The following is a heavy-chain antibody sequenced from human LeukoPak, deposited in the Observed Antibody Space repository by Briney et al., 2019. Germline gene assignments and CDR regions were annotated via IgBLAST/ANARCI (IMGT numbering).Heavy chain of an antibody. CDR2: IFYSGST. D-gene: IGHD3-3*01. CDR1: GGSISSYY. J-gene: IGHJ4*02. V-gene: IGHV4-59*01. CDR3: ARGDYWSGYLHDY. Sequence: SETLSLTCTASGGSISSYYRSWIRQPPGKGLEWIGYIFYSGSTNYNPHHKRRVAISVDTSKNQFALKLSSVTAADTAVYYCARGDYWSGYLHDYWGQGTLVTVSS.